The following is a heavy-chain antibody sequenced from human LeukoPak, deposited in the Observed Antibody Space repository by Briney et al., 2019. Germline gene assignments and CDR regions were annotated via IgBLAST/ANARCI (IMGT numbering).Heavy chain of an antibody. J-gene: IGHJ3*02. D-gene: IGHD3-10*01. CDR2: FYASGNT. CDR1: GGSISSGSYY. V-gene: IGHV4-61*02. Sequence: SQTLSLTCTVSGGSISSGSYYWSWIRQPAGKGLEWIGRFYASGNTNYNPSLKSRVTISVDTSKNQFSLKLRSVTAADTALYYCARDSSPEELDPDFDIWGQGTLVTVSS. CDR3: ARDSSPEELDPDFDI.